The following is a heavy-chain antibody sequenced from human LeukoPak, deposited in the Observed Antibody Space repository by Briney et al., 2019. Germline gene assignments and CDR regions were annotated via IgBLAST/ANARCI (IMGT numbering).Heavy chain of an antibody. CDR3: ASWLHAPQPEEDGYAIGDYYYYYYMDV. V-gene: IGHV1-69*05. J-gene: IGHJ6*03. CDR1: GGTFSSYA. Sequence: SVKVSCKASGGTFSSYAISWVRQAPGQGLEWMGGIIPIFGTANYAQKFQGRVTITTDESTSTAYMELSSLRSEDTAVYYCASWLHAPQPEEDGYAIGDYYYYYYMDVWGKGTTVTVSS. CDR2: IIPIFGTA. D-gene: IGHD2-8*01.